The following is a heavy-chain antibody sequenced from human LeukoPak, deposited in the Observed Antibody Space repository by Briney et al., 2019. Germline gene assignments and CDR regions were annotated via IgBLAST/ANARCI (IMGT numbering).Heavy chain of an antibody. CDR2: IYYSGST. Sequence: SETLSLTCTVSGGSVSSGSYYWSWIRQPPGKGLEWIGYIYYSGSTNYNPSLKSRVTISVDTSKNQFSLKLSSVTAADTAVYYCARVQAPAAMFSYYYYGMDVWGKGTTVTVSS. CDR3: ARVQAPAAMFSYYYYGMDV. V-gene: IGHV4-61*01. J-gene: IGHJ6*04. CDR1: GGSVSSGSYY. D-gene: IGHD2-2*01.